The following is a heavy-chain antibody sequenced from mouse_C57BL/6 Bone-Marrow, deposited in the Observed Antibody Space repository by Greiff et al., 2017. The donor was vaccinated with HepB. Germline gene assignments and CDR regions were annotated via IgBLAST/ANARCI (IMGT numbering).Heavy chain of an antibody. CDR2: IHPNSGST. J-gene: IGHJ2*01. CDR1: GYTFTSYW. D-gene: IGHD1-1*01. CDR3: ARRIYYYGSGWDYFDY. Sequence: QVQLQQSGAELVKPGASVKLSCKASGYTFTSYWMHWVKQRPGQGLEWIGMIHPNSGSTNYNEKFKSKATLTVDKSSSTAYMQLSSLTSEDSAVYYCARRIYYYGSGWDYFDYWGQGTTLTVSS. V-gene: IGHV1-64*01.